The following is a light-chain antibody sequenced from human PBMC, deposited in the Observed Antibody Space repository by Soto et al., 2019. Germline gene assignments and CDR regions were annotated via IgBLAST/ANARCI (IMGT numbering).Light chain of an antibody. CDR3: QQYANSPLT. CDR2: GAS. J-gene: IGKJ3*01. V-gene: IGKV3-20*01. CDR1: QSVSSSY. Sequence: EIVLTQSPGILSLSPGEGATLSCRASQSVSSSYLARYQQKPGQAPRLLIYGASSRATGIPDRFSGSGSGTDFTLTISRLEPEDFAVYYCQQYANSPLTFGPGTKVDIK.